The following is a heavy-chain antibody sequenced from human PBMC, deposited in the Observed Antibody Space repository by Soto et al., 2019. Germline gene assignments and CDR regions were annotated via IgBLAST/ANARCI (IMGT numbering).Heavy chain of an antibody. Sequence: QVQLVQSGAEVKKPGSSVKVSCKASGGTFSSYAISWVRQAPGQGLEWMGGIIPIFGTAHYAQKFQGRVTITADESTSTAYMELSSLRSEDTAVYYCARDGGSCGGDCATTPFDYWGQGTLVTVSS. V-gene: IGHV1-69*01. CDR3: ARDGGSCGGDCATTPFDY. CDR1: GGTFSSYA. J-gene: IGHJ4*02. CDR2: IIPIFGTA. D-gene: IGHD2-21*02.